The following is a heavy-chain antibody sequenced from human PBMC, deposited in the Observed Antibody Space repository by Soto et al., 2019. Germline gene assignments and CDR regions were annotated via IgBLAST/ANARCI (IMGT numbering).Heavy chain of an antibody. CDR2: INPNGGST. D-gene: IGHD2-21*01. V-gene: IGHV1-46*01. CDR1: GYTFIHYY. CDR3: ARSLLQGDF. J-gene: IGHJ4*02. Sequence: QVQLVQSGAEVKKPGASVKASCKASGYTFIHYYIHWMRQAPGQGLEWMAIINPNGGSTNYAQKFQGRVTVTSDTSTSTVSMELNSLGSDDTAVYFCARSLLQGDFWGQGTLVTVSS.